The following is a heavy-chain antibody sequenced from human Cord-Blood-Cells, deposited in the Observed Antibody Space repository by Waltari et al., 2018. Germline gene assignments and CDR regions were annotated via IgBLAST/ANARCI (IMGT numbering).Heavy chain of an antibody. CDR2: ISGSGGST. CDR3: ARSSIAAERTFDY. CDR1: GFTFSSYA. Sequence: EVQLLESGGGLVQPGGSLRLSCAAPGFTFSSYAMSWVRRAPGKGLEWVSAISGSGGSTYYADSVKGRFTISRDNSKNTLYLQMNSLRAEDTAVYYCARSSIAAERTFDYWGQGTLVTVSS. D-gene: IGHD6-13*01. J-gene: IGHJ4*02. V-gene: IGHV3-23*01.